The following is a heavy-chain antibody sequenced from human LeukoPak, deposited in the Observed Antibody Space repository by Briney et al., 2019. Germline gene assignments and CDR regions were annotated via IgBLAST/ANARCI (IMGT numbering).Heavy chain of an antibody. Sequence: GGSLRLSCAASGFTFSSYEMNWVRQAPGKGLEWVSYISSSGSTIYYAGSVKGRFTISRDNAKNSLYLQMNSLRAEDTAVYYCATHEVVVAAFDYWGQGTLVTVSS. CDR2: ISSSGSTI. CDR1: GFTFSSYE. D-gene: IGHD2-15*01. J-gene: IGHJ4*02. CDR3: ATHEVVVAAFDY. V-gene: IGHV3-48*03.